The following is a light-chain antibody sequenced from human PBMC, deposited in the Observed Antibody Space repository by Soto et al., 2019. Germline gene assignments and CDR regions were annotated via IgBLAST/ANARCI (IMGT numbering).Light chain of an antibody. J-gene: IGKJ1*01. Sequence: DIQLTQSPTTLSASVGDRVIITCRASHRMSAWLAWYQQKPGKAPTLLIYDASSLENGVPSRFSGSGSGTDFTLTITSLQTDEFATYYGQQYDTYPWTDGQGTKVDIK. V-gene: IGKV1-5*01. CDR3: QQYDTYPWT. CDR1: HRMSAW. CDR2: DAS.